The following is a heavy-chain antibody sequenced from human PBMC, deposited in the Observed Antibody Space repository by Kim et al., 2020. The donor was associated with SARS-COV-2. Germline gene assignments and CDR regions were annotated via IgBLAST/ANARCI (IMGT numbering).Heavy chain of an antibody. CDR1: GFTFNNYA. CDR2: ISSGSAPST. Sequence: GGFLRLSCAASGFTFNNYAMNWVRQAPGKGLEWVSVISSGSAPSTYYADSVKGRFTISRDNSKNTLYLQMNSLRAEDTAVYFCARDRSWLRGAIVSFDSWGQGTLVTVSS. J-gene: IGHJ4*02. D-gene: IGHD3-10*01. V-gene: IGHV3-23*01. CDR3: ARDRSWLRGAIVSFDS.